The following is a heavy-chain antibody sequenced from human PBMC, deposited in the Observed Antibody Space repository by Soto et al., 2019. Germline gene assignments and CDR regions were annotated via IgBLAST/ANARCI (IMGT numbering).Heavy chain of an antibody. J-gene: IGHJ6*02. CDR3: ASTMDV. Sequence: QVQLVESGGGVVQPGRSLRLSCAASGFTFSSYAMHWVRQAPGKGLEWVAVISYDGSNKYYAESVKGRFTISRDNSKNTLYLQMNSLRAEDTAVYYCASTMDVWGQGTTVTVSS. CDR2: ISYDGSNK. CDR1: GFTFSSYA. V-gene: IGHV3-30-3*01.